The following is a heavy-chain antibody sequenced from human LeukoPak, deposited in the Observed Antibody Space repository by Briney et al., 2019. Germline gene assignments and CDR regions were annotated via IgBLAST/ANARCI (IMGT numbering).Heavy chain of an antibody. Sequence: PGGSLRLSCVASGFAFRSYSMNWVRQAPGKGLEWVAYIGSTGSTIYYADSVKGRFTISRDTAKNSLYLQMRSLTAEDTAVYYCARDVGILWYFDLWGRGTPVTVSS. CDR1: GFAFRSYS. D-gene: IGHD1-26*01. J-gene: IGHJ2*01. V-gene: IGHV3-48*01. CDR3: ARDVGILWYFDL. CDR2: IGSTGSTI.